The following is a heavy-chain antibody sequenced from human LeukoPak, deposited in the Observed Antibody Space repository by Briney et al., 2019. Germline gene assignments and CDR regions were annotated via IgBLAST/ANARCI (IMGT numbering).Heavy chain of an antibody. D-gene: IGHD2-21*02. J-gene: IGHJ1*01. V-gene: IGHV3-7*01. CDR3: TSWGDTTAEYFQR. Sequence: GGSLRLSCVVSGFTFNRCWMNWVRQAPGKGLEWVAHINPDGRDTYYVDSVKGRFTISRDNAQNSMYLQMNSLRVEDTAVYYCTSWGDTTAEYFQRWGQGTLVTVSS. CDR1: GFTFNRCW. CDR2: INPDGRDT.